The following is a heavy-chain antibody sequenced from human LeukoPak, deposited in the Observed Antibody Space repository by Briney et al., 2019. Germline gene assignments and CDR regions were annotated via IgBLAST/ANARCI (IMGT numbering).Heavy chain of an antibody. CDR1: GFSLSTSGVG. CDR3: ARRQVMEDYFDY. V-gene: IGHV2-5*02. D-gene: IGHD2-8*01. CDR2: IYWDDDK. Sequence: ASGPTLVKXTQPLTLTCTFSGFSLSTSGVGVGWIRQPPGKALEWLALIYWDDDKRYSPSLKNRVTVTKDTSKNQVVLTMTNMDPVDTATYYCARRQVMEDYFDYWGQGTLVTVSS. J-gene: IGHJ4*02.